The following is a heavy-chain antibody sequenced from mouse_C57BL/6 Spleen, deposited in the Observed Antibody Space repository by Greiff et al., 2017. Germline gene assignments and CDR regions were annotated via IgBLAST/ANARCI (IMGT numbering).Heavy chain of an antibody. D-gene: IGHD2-3*01. Sequence: EVMLVESGEGLVKPGGSLKLSCAASGFTFSSYAMSWVRQTPEKRLEWVAYISSGGDYIYYADTVKGRFTISRDNARNTLYLQMSSLKSEDTAMYYCTRYDGYFSYWYFDVWGTGTTVTFSS. J-gene: IGHJ1*03. CDR2: ISSGGDYI. CDR3: TRYDGYFSYWYFDV. CDR1: GFTFSSYA. V-gene: IGHV5-9-1*02.